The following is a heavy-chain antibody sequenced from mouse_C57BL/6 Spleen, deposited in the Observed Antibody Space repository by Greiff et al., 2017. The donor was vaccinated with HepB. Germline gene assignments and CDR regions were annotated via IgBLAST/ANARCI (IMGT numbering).Heavy chain of an antibody. D-gene: IGHD1-1*01. CDR2: ISSGGDYI. J-gene: IGHJ3*01. CDR3: TRDHYYGSSPTWFAY. CDR1: GFTFSSYA. V-gene: IGHV5-9-1*02. Sequence: EVKLQESGEGLVKPGGSLKLSCAASGFTFSSYAMSWVRQTPEKRLEWVAYISSGGDYIYYADTVKGRFTISRDNARNTLYLQMSSLKSEDTAMYYCTRDHYYGSSPTWFAYWGQGTLVTVSA.